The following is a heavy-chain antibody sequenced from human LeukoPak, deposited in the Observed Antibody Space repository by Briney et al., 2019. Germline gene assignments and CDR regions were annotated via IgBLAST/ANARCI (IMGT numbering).Heavy chain of an antibody. CDR1: GGSFSGYY. V-gene: IGHV4-34*01. CDR3: ARTTEAHSWRARYYDYYMDV. D-gene: IGHD6-13*01. CDR2: INHSGST. Sequence: PSETLSLTCAVYGGSFSGYYWSWIRQPPGKGLEWIGEINHSGSTNYNPSLKSRVTISVDASKNQFSLKLSSVTAADTAVYYCARTTEAHSWRARYYDYYMDVWGKGTTVTVSS. J-gene: IGHJ6*03.